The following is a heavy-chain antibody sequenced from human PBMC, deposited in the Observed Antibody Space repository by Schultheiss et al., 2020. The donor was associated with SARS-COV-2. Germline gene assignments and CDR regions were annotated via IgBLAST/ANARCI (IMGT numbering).Heavy chain of an antibody. CDR1: GFTFRNYG. D-gene: IGHD4-17*01. J-gene: IGHJ4*02. V-gene: IGHV3-30*03. Sequence: GGSLRLSCAASGFTFRNYGIHWVRQAPGKGLEWVAVISYDGSNKYYADSVKGRFTISRDNSKNTLYLQMNSLRAEDTAVYYSAYLYGDSDFDYWGQGTLVTVSS. CDR2: ISYDGSNK. CDR3: AYLYGDSDFDY.